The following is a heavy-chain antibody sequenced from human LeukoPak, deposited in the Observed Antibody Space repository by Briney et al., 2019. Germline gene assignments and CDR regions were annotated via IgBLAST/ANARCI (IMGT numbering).Heavy chain of an antibody. D-gene: IGHD2-21*01. CDR2: VSYTGRT. J-gene: IGHJ3*01. CDR3: ARLLDNDIGGDPDTFDV. CDR1: GGSLSGHY. V-gene: IGHV4-59*08. Sequence: PSETLSLTCTVPGGSLSGHYWSWIRQPPGKRLEWIGYVSYTGRTKYNPSLQSLVTISIDTSQSHFSLKPASVTPADTAVYSCARLLDNDIGGDPDTFDVGGQGTTVIVPS.